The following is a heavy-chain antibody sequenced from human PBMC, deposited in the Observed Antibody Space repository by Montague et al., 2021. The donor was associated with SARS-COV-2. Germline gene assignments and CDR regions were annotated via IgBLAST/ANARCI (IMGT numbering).Heavy chain of an antibody. CDR1: GFIFSSYE. Sequence: SLRLSCVASGFIFSSYEMNWVRQAPGKGLEWVSYISNSGDTKYXXXSXXXRFTVSRDNAKNSLYLQMSSLRAEDTAVYYCARAGEDYYYDSSGFLYWGQGILVTVSS. CDR2: ISNSGDTK. J-gene: IGHJ4*02. CDR3: ARAGEDYYYDSSGFLY. V-gene: IGHV3-48*03. D-gene: IGHD3-22*01.